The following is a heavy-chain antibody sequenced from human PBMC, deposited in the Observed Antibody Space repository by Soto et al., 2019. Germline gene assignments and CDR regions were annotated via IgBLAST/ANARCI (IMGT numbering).Heavy chain of an antibody. CDR2: IYHSGST. V-gene: IGHV4-4*02. CDR3: ARAPEYYYDSSGNPGIDY. J-gene: IGHJ4*02. D-gene: IGHD3-22*01. CDR1: GGSITSSNW. Sequence: SETLSLTCAVSGGSITSSNWWSWVRQPPGKGLEWIGEIYHSGSTNYNPSLKSRVTISVDKSKNQFSLKLSSVTAADTAVYYCARAPEYYYDSSGNPGIDYWGQGTLVTSPQ.